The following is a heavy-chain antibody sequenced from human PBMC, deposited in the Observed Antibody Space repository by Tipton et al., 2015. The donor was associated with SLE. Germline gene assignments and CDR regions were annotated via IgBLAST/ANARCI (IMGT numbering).Heavy chain of an antibody. CDR2: IYYSGST. J-gene: IGHJ3*02. Sequence: TLSLTCTVSGGSISSYYWSWIRQPPGKGLEWIGSIYYSGSTDYNPSLKSRVTISVDTSKNQFSLKLSSVTAADTAVYYCARELQQLVAFDIWGQGTMVTVSS. V-gene: IGHV4-59*12. CDR1: GGSISSYY. D-gene: IGHD6-6*01. CDR3: ARELQQLVAFDI.